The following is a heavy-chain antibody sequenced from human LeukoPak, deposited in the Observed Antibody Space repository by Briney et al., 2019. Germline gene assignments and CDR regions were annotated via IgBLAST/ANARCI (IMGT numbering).Heavy chain of an antibody. Sequence: PSETLSLTCTVSSGSINSYYWGWVRQPAGRGLDWIGRIYTTGKTDYNPSLKSRLTMSVDTSKRQFSLNLTSVTAADTAIYFCARHGYTASHYFLDFWSQGTLVTVSS. J-gene: IGHJ4*02. CDR2: IYTTGKT. V-gene: IGHV4-4*07. CDR1: SGSINSYY. D-gene: IGHD3-16*01. CDR3: ARHGYTASHYFLDF.